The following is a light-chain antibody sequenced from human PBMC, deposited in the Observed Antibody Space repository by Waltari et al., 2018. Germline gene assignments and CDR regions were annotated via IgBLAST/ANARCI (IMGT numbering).Light chain of an antibody. CDR3: QQHFTIPLT. CDR1: QSVLYTSNNKHY. J-gene: IGKJ4*01. V-gene: IGKV4-1*01. Sequence: DIVLTQAPDSLAVSLGERVTITCESRQSVLYTSNNKHYLPWYQQKPGQTPKLLIFWASTRESGVPDRFSGSGSGTDFTLTISSLQAEDVAVYFCQQHFTIPLTFGGGTRVEIK. CDR2: WAS.